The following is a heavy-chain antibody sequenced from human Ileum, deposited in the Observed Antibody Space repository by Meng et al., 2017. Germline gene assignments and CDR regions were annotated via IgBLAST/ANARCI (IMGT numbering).Heavy chain of an antibody. J-gene: IGHJ3*02. V-gene: IGHV3-49*04. CDR3: TRVPNYFDSSGYPAYDAFDI. CDR1: GFSFGDYA. CDR2: IRSKAYGGTT. D-gene: IGHD3-22*01. Sequence: GGSLRLSCTASGFSFGDYAMSWVRQAPGKGLEGVGFIRSKAYGGTTEYAASVKGRFTISRDDSKSIAYLQMHSLKTEDTAVYYCTRVPNYFDSSGYPAYDAFDIWGQGTMVTVSS.